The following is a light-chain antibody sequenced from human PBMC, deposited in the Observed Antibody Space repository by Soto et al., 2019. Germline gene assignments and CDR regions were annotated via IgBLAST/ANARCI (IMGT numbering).Light chain of an antibody. CDR3: QQSYSTPP. J-gene: IGKJ4*01. Sequence: DIQMTQSPSSLSASVGDRVTITCRASQSISSYLNWYQQKPGKAPKLLIYAASSLQSGVPSRFSGSGSGTDFTLTISSLQPEDFATYYCQQSYSTPPFGGGPKVEIK. CDR2: AAS. V-gene: IGKV1-39*01. CDR1: QSISSY.